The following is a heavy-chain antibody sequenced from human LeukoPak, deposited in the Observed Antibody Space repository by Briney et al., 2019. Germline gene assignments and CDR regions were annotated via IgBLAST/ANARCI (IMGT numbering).Heavy chain of an antibody. J-gene: IGHJ3*02. V-gene: IGHV1-69*06. CDR2: IIPIFGTA. CDR3: ARDLSRIVGATSSFDI. Sequence: ASVKVSCKASGGTFSSYAISWVRQAPGQGLEWMGGIIPIFGTANYAQKFQGRVTITADKSTSTAYMELSSLRSVDTAVYYCARDLSRIVGATSSFDIWGQGTMVTVSS. CDR1: GGTFSSYA. D-gene: IGHD1-26*01.